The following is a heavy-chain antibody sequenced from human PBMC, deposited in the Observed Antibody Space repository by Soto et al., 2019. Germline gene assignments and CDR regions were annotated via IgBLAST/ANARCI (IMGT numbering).Heavy chain of an antibody. J-gene: IGHJ6*03. V-gene: IGHV4-4*02. CDR1: SGSISSSNW. CDR3: AGRATRFYYMDV. CDR2: IYHSGST. Sequence: SETLSLTCAVSSGSISSSNWWSWVRQPPGKGLEWIGEIYHSGSTNYNPYLKSRVTISVDKSKNQFSQKLSSVTAADTAVYYCAGRATRFYYMDVWGKGTTVTVSS.